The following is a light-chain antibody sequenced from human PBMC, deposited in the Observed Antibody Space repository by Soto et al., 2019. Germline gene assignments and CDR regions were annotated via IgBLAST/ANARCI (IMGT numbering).Light chain of an antibody. Sequence: DIQMTQPPSTLSASVGDRVTITCRASQRISSWLAWYQQKPGKAPKLLICKASSLESGVPSGFSGSGSGKEFPIIISILSPDDFATYYYQQYNSPPTFGGGTKVDIK. J-gene: IGKJ4*01. V-gene: IGKV1-5*03. CDR3: QQYNSPPT. CDR2: KAS. CDR1: QRISSW.